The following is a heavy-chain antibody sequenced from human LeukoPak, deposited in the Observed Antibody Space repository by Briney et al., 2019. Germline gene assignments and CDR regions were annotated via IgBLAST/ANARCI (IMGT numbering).Heavy chain of an antibody. CDR2: IYHSGST. Sequence: PSGTLSLTCAVSGGSISSSNWWSWVRQPPGKGLEWIGEIYHSGSTNYNPSLKSRVTISVDTSKNQFSLKLSSVTAADTAVYYCARCDSSGLSCDYWGQGTLVTVSS. V-gene: IGHV4-4*02. D-gene: IGHD3-22*01. J-gene: IGHJ4*02. CDR3: ARCDSSGLSCDY. CDR1: GGSISSSNW.